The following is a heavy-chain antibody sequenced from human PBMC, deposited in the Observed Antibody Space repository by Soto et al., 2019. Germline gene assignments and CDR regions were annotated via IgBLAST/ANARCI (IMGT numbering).Heavy chain of an antibody. Sequence: SETLSLTCAVDGGSFSGHDCSWIRQPPGKGLEWIGEIYNSGSSNYNPSLSSRVTISVDTSKNQFSLKLSSVSAADTAVYYCAIYDYDSGGYSRRYFQHWGQGTLVTVSS. J-gene: IGHJ1*01. CDR3: AIYDYDSGGYSRRYFQH. V-gene: IGHV4-34*01. CDR1: GGSFSGHD. D-gene: IGHD3-22*01. CDR2: IYNSGSS.